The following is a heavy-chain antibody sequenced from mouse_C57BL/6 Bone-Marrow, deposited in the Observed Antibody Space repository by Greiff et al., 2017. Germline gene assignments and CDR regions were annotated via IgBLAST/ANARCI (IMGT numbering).Heavy chain of an antibody. CDR3: ARLGDYDDFDY. CDR2: IDPSDSST. Sequence: QVQLQQPGAELVKPGASVKLSCKASGYTFTSYWMQWVKQRPGQGLEWIGEIDPSDSSTNYTPTFKGKATLTVDTSYSTAYMQLSSLTSEDSAVYYCARLGDYDDFDYWGQGTTLTVSS. D-gene: IGHD2-4*01. CDR1: GYTFTSYW. V-gene: IGHV1-50*01. J-gene: IGHJ2*01.